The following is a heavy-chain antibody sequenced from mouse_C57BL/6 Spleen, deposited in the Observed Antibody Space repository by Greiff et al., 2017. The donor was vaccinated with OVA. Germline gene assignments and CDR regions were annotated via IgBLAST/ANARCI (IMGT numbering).Heavy chain of an antibody. V-gene: IGHV5-4*03. CDR1: GFTFSSYA. Sequence: EVKLVESGGGLVKPGGSLKLSCAASGFTFSSYAMSWVRQTPETRLEWVATISDGGSYTYYPDNVKGRFTISRDNAKNNLYLQMSHLKSEDTAMYYCARADSNLLDYWGQGTSVTVSS. J-gene: IGHJ4*01. D-gene: IGHD2-5*01. CDR3: ARADSNLLDY. CDR2: ISDGGSYT.